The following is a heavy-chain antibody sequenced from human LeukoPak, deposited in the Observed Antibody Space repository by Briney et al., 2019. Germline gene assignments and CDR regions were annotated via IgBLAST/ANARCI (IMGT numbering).Heavy chain of an antibody. CDR2: IFHTGDT. CDR1: GVSITSSSYY. D-gene: IGHD1-26*01. J-gene: IGHJ3*02. V-gene: IGHV4-39*07. Sequence: SETLFLNCSVAGVSITSSSYYLGRAPQPPGKGLESIRRIFHTGDTYYVPSLKTRVTVSVDTSKHQFSLKVRSLTAADTAVYYCAATIVGTNPYPDGVDICGQGKVVTVSS. CDR3: AATIVGTNPYPDGVDI.